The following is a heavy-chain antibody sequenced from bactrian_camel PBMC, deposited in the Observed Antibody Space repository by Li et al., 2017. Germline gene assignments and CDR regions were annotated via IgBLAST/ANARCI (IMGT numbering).Heavy chain of an antibody. CDR1: RSLRC. V-gene: IGHV3S53*01. CDR2: IDLDGSA. Sequence: HVQLVESGGGLVQPGGSLRLSCAASRSLRCMGWFRQAPGREREGVATIDLDGSASYADSVKGRFTISRDNAKNTVYLQMNSLKSEDTALYYCARTRGGGEWDYWGQGTQVTVS. D-gene: IGHD5*01. CDR3: ARTRGGGEWDY. J-gene: IGHJ4*01.